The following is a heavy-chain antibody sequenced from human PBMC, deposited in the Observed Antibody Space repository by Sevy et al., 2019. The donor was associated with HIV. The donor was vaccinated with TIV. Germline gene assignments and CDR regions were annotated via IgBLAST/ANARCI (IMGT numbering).Heavy chain of an antibody. J-gene: IGHJ4*02. CDR1: GFTFSSYA. V-gene: IGHV3-23*01. D-gene: IGHD6-19*01. Sequence: GGSLRLSCAASGFTFSSYAMSWVRQAPGKGLEWVSAISGSGGSTYYADSVKGRFTISRDNSKNTLYLQMNSLRAEYTAVYYCAKDRGQWLFYYFDYWGQGTLVTVSS. CDR2: ISGSGGST. CDR3: AKDRGQWLFYYFDY.